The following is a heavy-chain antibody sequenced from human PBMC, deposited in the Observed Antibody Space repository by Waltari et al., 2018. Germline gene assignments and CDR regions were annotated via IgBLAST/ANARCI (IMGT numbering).Heavy chain of an antibody. D-gene: IGHD6-19*01. CDR1: GFPFSSYA. Sequence: EVQLVESGGDLVQPGGSLRHSCAASGFPFSSYAMSWVRQVPGKGLEWVSSITGSGGTTYYAASVKGQFTISRDNSKNTLYLQMNSLRAEDTAVYYCAKGETSGWYRCFDYWGQGALVTVSS. V-gene: IGHV3-23*04. CDR2: ITGSGGTT. J-gene: IGHJ4*02. CDR3: AKGETSGWYRCFDY.